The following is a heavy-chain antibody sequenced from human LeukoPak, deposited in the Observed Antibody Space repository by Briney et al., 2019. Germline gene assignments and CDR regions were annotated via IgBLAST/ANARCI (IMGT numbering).Heavy chain of an antibody. D-gene: IGHD4-23*01. CDR1: GYTLTSYD. CDR2: MNPNSGRT. CDR3: ARETPSRYFDY. Sequence: ASVKVSCKASGYTLTSYDVNWVRQATGQELEWMGWMNPNSGRTGYAQKFQGRVTITRNTSISTAYMELSSLRSEDTAVYFCARETPSRYFDYWGQGTPVTVSS. J-gene: IGHJ4*02. V-gene: IGHV1-8*01.